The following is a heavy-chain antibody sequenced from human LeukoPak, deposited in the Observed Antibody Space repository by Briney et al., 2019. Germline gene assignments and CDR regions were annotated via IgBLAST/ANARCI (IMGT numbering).Heavy chain of an antibody. CDR2: IYPGDSDT. CDR1: GFSFTTHW. J-gene: IGHJ4*02. CDR3: GRRLYSGDSMTAFDY. Sequence: GESLEISCKASGFSFTTHWIGWVRQMPGKGLEWVGSIYPGDSDTRYSPSFKGQVTISADKSISTAYLQWSSLRASDTAMYFCGRRLYSGDSMTAFDYWGQGTLVTVSS. D-gene: IGHD1-26*01. V-gene: IGHV5-51*01.